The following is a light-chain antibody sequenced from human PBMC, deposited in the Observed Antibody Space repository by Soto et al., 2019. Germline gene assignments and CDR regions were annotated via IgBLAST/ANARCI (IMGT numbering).Light chain of an antibody. J-gene: IGKJ1*01. V-gene: IGKV3-20*01. CDR3: HQYGRSPWT. CDR1: QTVSSSY. Sequence: DIVLTQSPGTLSLAAGEGGTLSCMASQTVSSSYLAWYQQKPGQAPRLLIYGASSRATGIPDRFSGSGSGTDFTLTITRLEPEDSAVYYCHQYGRSPWTFGQGTKVEIK. CDR2: GAS.